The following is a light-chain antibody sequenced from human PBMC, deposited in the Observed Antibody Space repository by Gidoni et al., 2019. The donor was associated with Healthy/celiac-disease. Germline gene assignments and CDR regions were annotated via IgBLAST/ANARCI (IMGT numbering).Light chain of an antibody. V-gene: IGKV1-33*01. CDR2: DAS. CDR3: QQYDNLPLT. CDR1: QDISNY. Sequence: DTQMTKSPSSLSASVGDRVTNTCQASQDISNYLNWYQQKPGKAPKLLIYDASNLETGVPSRFSGSGSGTDFTFTISSLQPEDIATYYCQQYDNLPLTFGQGTKVEIK. J-gene: IGKJ1*01.